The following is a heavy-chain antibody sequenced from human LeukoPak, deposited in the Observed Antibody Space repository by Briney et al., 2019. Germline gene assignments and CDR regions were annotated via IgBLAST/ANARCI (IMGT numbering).Heavy chain of an antibody. CDR1: GFTFSSYA. CDR3: AKVVPGSAYFDY. J-gene: IGHJ4*02. V-gene: IGHV3-23*01. Sequence: DPGGSLRHSCAASGFTFSSYAMSWVRQAPGEGLEWVSAISGSGGSTYYADSVKGRFTISRDNPKNTLYLQMNSLRAEDTAVYYCAKVVPGSAYFDYWGQGTLVTVSS. D-gene: IGHD3-10*01. CDR2: ISGSGGST.